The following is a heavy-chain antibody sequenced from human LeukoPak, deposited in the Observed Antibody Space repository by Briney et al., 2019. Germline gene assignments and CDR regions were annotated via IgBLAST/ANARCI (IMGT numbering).Heavy chain of an antibody. CDR1: GFTFTTYW. CDR2: INQDGTEK. J-gene: IGHJ4*02. D-gene: IGHD3-10*01. Sequence: GGSLRLSCAASGFTFTTYWMSWVRQLPGKGLEWVANINQDGTEKYYVDSVKGRFTISRDNAKNSLDLQMNSLRAEDTAIYYCVKVAKYYYGSETYYFFEHWGQGTPVTASS. CDR3: VKVAKYYYGSETYYFFEH. V-gene: IGHV3-7*01.